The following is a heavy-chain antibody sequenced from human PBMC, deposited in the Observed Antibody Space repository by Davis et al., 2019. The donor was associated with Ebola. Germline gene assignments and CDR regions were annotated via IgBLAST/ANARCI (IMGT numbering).Heavy chain of an antibody. J-gene: IGHJ4*02. CDR2: IYPRDSDT. D-gene: IGHD6-13*01. V-gene: IGHV5-51*01. Sequence: GESLKISCQGTGYKFSNYWIVWVRQMPGKGLEWMGIIYPRDSDTRYRPSFEGQVTISVDRSISTAYLQWSSLKASDSAMYYCARQEALYGSIDNWGQGTLVTVSS. CDR1: GYKFSNYW. CDR3: ARQEALYGSIDN.